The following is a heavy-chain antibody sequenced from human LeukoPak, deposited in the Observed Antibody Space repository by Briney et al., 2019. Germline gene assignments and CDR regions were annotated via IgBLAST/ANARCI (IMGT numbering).Heavy chain of an antibody. CDR3: AIEFSSGYFNWFDP. CDR2: IIPIFGTA. CDR1: GGTFSSYA. D-gene: IGHD3-22*01. Sequence: GASVKVSCKASGGTFSSYAISWARQAPGQGLEWMGGIIPIFGTANYAQKFQGRVTITADESTSTAYVELSSLRSEDTAVYYCAIEFSSGYFNWFDPWGQGTLVTVSS. V-gene: IGHV1-69*13. J-gene: IGHJ5*02.